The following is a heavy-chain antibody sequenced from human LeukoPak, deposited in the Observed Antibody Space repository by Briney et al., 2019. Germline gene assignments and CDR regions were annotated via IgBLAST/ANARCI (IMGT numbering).Heavy chain of an antibody. CDR3: ARGLVSGYDDY. CDR1: GYSISSGYY. Sequence: SETLSLTCTVSGYSISSGYYWGWIRQPPGKGLEWIGSIYHSGSTYYDPSLKSRVTISVDTSKNQFSLRLSSVTAADTAVYYCARGLVSGYDDYWGQGTLVTVSS. V-gene: IGHV4-38-2*02. CDR2: IYHSGST. J-gene: IGHJ4*02. D-gene: IGHD5-12*01.